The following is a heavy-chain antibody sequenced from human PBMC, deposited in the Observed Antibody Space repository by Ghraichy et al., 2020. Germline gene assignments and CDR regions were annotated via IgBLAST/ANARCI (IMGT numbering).Heavy chain of an antibody. CDR2: ISASGDTT. D-gene: IGHD1-1*01. CDR3: SKDWTPSY. Sequence: GGSLRLSCAASGFTFSSFDMSWVRLAPGKGLEWVSSISASGDTTHYADSVRGRFTSSRDNSKSTMSLQLNSLRAEDTAIYYCSKDWTPSYWGQGPVVTVSS. J-gene: IGHJ4*02. V-gene: IGHV3-23*01. CDR1: GFTFSSFD.